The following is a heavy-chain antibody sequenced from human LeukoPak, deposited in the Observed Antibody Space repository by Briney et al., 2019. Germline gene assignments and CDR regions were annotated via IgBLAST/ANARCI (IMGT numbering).Heavy chain of an antibody. Sequence: PSETLSLTCAVSGYSISSGYYWGWIRQPPGKGLEWIGSIYHSGSTYYNPSLKSRVTISVDTSKNQFCLKLSSVTAADTAVYYCARGTTVVTPGGYWGQGTLVTVSS. CDR1: GYSISSGYY. CDR3: ARGTTVVTPGGY. D-gene: IGHD4-23*01. V-gene: IGHV4-38-2*01. J-gene: IGHJ4*02. CDR2: IYHSGST.